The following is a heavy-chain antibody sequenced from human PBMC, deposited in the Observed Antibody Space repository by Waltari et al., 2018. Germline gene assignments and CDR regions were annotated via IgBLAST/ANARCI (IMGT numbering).Heavy chain of an antibody. Sequence: QVTLKESGPVLVNPTETLTLTCTVSGFSLSNARMAVSWIRQPPGKALEWLAHIFSNDEKSYSTSLKSRLTISKDTSKSQVVLTMTNMDPEDTATYYCARIGYDSSGYYFDYWGQGTLVTVSS. CDR1: GFSLSNARMA. J-gene: IGHJ4*02. D-gene: IGHD3-22*01. CDR3: ARIGYDSSGYYFDY. CDR2: IFSNDEK. V-gene: IGHV2-26*01.